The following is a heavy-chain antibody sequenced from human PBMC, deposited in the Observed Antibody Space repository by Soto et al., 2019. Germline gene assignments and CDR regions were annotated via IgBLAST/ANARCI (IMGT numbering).Heavy chain of an antibody. V-gene: IGHV4-31*03. J-gene: IGHJ6*03. CDR2: IYHSGST. CDR3: ARVPWSRLPLRYMDV. CDR1: GVSISSRGYY. D-gene: IGHD2-15*01. Sequence: PQTLSLTCTVSGVSISSRGYYWSWIRQHPGKGLEWVGYIYHSGSTYFNPSLKSRVSISVDTSKNQFSLRLSSVTAADTAVYYCARVPWSRLPLRYMDVWGKGTTVTVSS.